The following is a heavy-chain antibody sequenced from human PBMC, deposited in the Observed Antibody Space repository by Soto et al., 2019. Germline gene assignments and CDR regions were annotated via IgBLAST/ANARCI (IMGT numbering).Heavy chain of an antibody. CDR1: GCTFSSYA. CDR2: IIPIYGTA. J-gene: IGHJ6*02. V-gene: IGHV1-69*13. Sequence: ASVKVSCKASGCTFSSYAISWVRQAPGQGLEWMGGIIPIYGTANYAQKFQGRVTITADASTSTAYMELSSLRSEDTAVYYCARDQGGSAAAMVGMEVWGQGTTVTVSS. D-gene: IGHD2-2*01. CDR3: ARDQGGSAAAMVGMEV.